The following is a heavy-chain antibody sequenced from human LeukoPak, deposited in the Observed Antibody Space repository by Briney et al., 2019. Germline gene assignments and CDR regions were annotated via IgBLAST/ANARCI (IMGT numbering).Heavy chain of an antibody. Sequence: PSETLSLTCAVSGGSISSSNWWSWVRQPPGKGLEWIGEINHSGSTNYNPSLKSRVTISVDTSKNQFSLKLSSVTAADTAVYYCARGLAAAAKHFDYWGQGTLVTVSS. CDR3: ARGLAAAAKHFDY. CDR2: INHSGST. V-gene: IGHV4-4*02. D-gene: IGHD6-13*01. J-gene: IGHJ4*02. CDR1: GGSISSSNW.